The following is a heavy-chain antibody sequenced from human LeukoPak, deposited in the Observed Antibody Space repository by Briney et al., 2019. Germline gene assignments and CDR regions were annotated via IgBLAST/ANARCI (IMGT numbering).Heavy chain of an antibody. J-gene: IGHJ4*02. V-gene: IGHV1-8*01. CDR3: ATHLDFWSGYSRYGRDFDY. CDR2: MNPNSGNT. Sequence: ASVKVSCKASGYTFTSYDINWVRQATGQGLEWMGWMNPNSGNTGYAQKFQGRVTMTRNTSISTAYMELSSLRSEDTAVYYCATHLDFWSGYSRYGRDFDYWSQGTLVTVSS. D-gene: IGHD3-3*01. CDR1: GYTFTSYD.